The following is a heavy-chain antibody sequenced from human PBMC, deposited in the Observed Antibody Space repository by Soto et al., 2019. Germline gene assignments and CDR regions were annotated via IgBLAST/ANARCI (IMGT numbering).Heavy chain of an antibody. CDR3: ARLHLPDTLNYYGMDG. CDR2: INHSGST. J-gene: IGHJ6*02. V-gene: IGHV4-34*01. CDR1: GGSFSGYY. Sequence: SETLSLTCAVYGGSFSGYYWTWIRQPPGKGLEWIGEINHSGSTNYNPSLKSRVTISVDAAKNQFSLKVSSVTAADTAVYYCARLHLPDTLNYYGMDGSGQGNTVTV. D-gene: IGHD2-2*01.